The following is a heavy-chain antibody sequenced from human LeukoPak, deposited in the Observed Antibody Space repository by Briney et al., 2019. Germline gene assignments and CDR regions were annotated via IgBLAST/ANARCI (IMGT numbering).Heavy chain of an antibody. D-gene: IGHD2-15*01. J-gene: IGHJ4*02. V-gene: IGHV3-23*01. CDR1: GFTFSTYA. CDR2: ITGNGGST. CDR3: AKATLGSCSGARCYPFDY. Sequence: GGSLRLSCAASGFTFSTYAINWVRQVPGKGLEWVSSITGNGGSTYLADSVKGRFTISRYNSRSTLYLQMNSLRAEDAAVYYCAKATLGSCSGARCYPFDYWGQGTLVTVSS.